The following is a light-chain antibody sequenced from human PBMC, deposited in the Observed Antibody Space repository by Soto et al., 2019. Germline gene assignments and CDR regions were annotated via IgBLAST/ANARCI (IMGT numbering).Light chain of an antibody. CDR1: SSDLGGSNY. Sequence: QSALTQPPSASGSPGQSVTISCTGTSSDLGGSNYVSWYQQHPGKAPKLMIYEVSKRPSGVPDRFSGSKSGNTASLTVSGLQAEDEADYYCSSYAGSNNYVFGTGTRSPS. J-gene: IGLJ1*01. CDR3: SSYAGSNNYV. V-gene: IGLV2-8*01. CDR2: EVS.